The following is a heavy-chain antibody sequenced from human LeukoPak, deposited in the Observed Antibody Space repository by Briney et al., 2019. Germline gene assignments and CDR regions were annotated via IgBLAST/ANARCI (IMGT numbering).Heavy chain of an antibody. CDR1: GFTFSSYA. J-gene: IGHJ4*02. Sequence: GGSLRLSCAASGFTFSSYAMSWVRQAPGKGLEWVSAISGSGGSTYYADSVKARFTISRDDSKNTLYLQMNSLRAEDTAVYYCAKDSRVYYGSGSYYPRDYWGQGTLVTVSS. D-gene: IGHD3-10*01. CDR3: AKDSRVYYGSGSYYPRDY. V-gene: IGHV3-23*01. CDR2: ISGSGGST.